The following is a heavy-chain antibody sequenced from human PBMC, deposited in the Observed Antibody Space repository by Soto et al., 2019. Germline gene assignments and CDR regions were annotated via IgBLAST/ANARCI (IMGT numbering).Heavy chain of an antibody. J-gene: IGHJ3*02. Sequence: EVQLVESGGGLVKPGGSLRLSCTVSGFTFNSYTMNWVRHAPGKGLEWVSSISSSSIYMYYADSVKGRFTISRDNAKNSMYLQLNSVRAEDTAVYYCARGSDGSFDIWGQGTMVAVSS. D-gene: IGHD5-12*01. CDR2: ISSSSIYM. V-gene: IGHV3-21*01. CDR1: GFTFNSYT. CDR3: ARGSDGSFDI.